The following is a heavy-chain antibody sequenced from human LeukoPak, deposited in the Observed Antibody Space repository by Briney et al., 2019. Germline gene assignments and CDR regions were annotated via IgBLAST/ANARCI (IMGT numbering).Heavy chain of an antibody. CDR2: IKQDASEK. CDR1: GFTFSSYW. V-gene: IGHV3-7*04. Sequence: TGGSLRLSCAASGFTFSSYWMSWVRQAPGKGLEGLANIKQDASEKYYVDSVKGRFTISRDNAKNSLYLQMNSLRAEDTAVYYCARGQWLQFDVFDIWGQGTMVTVSS. CDR3: ARGQWLQFDVFDI. J-gene: IGHJ3*02. D-gene: IGHD5-24*01.